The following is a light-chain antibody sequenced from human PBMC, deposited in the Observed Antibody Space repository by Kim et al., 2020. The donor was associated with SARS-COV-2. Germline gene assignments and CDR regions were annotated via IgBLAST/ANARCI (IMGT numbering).Light chain of an antibody. CDR3: GTWDTSLSDGV. CDR2: DNN. CDR1: SSNIGNKD. J-gene: IGLJ3*02. Sequence: QSVLTQPPSVSAAPGQKVTISCSGSSSNIGNKDVSWYQQLPGTAPKLLIYDNNKRPSGIPDRFSGSKSGTSATLVITGLQTWDEADYYCGTWDTSLSDGVFGGGTQLTVL. V-gene: IGLV1-51*01.